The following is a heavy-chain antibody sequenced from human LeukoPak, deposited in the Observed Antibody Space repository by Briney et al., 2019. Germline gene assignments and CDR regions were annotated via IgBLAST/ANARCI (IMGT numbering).Heavy chain of an antibody. D-gene: IGHD2-15*01. J-gene: IGHJ6*02. CDR2: IDFDGSST. V-gene: IGHV3-74*01. CDR1: GFTLTTYW. CDR3: AAMGHCSGGGCDDLYGVDV. Sequence: GGSLRLSCAASGFTLTTYWMHWVRQAPGKGLVWVSFIDFDGSSTTYADSVKGRLTISRDNAKNMLYLQMNSLRAEDTAVYYCAAMGHCSGGGCDDLYGVDVWGQGTTVTVSS.